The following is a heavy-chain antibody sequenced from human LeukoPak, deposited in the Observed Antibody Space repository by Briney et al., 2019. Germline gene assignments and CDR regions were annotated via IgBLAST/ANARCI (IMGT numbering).Heavy chain of an antibody. D-gene: IGHD2-15*01. CDR2: IYHSGST. CDR3: ARSEGYCSGGSCYHPY. J-gene: IGHJ4*02. CDR1: GYSISSGYY. Sequence: SETLSLTCTVSGYSISSGYYWGWIRQPPGKGLEWIGSIYHSGSTYYNPSLKSRVTISVDTSKNQFSLKLSSVTAADTAVYYCARSEGYCSGGSCYHPYWGQGTLVTVSS. V-gene: IGHV4-38-2*02.